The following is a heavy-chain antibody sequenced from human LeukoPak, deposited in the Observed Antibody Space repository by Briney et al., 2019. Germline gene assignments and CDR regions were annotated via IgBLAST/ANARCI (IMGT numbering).Heavy chain of an antibody. V-gene: IGHV1-2*02. D-gene: IGHD1-26*01. J-gene: IGHJ4*02. Sequence: AASVKVSCRASGYTFTGCYMHWVRQAPGQGLEWMGWINPNSGGTNYAQKFQGRVTMTRDTSISTAYMELSRLRSDDTAVYYCARIRRVSGSYFDYWGQGTLVTVSS. CDR1: GYTFTGCY. CDR2: INPNSGGT. CDR3: ARIRRVSGSYFDY.